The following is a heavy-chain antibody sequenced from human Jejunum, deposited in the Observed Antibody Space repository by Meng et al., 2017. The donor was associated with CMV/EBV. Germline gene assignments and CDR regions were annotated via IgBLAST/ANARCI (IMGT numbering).Heavy chain of an antibody. CDR1: GTSVSIFGAI. V-gene: IGHV6-1*02. D-gene: IGHD6-13*01. CDR2: TYYRSKWYN. Sequence: VQLQPSVPELVKPPPTPSPTCAISGTSVSIFGAIWNWIRQSPSRGLEWLGKTYYRSKWYNDYAPTVKSRISINPDTSKNQFSLQLNSVTPEDTAVYYCARENGYEWYFDVWGRGTLVTVSS. J-gene: IGHJ2*01. CDR3: ARENGYEWYFDV.